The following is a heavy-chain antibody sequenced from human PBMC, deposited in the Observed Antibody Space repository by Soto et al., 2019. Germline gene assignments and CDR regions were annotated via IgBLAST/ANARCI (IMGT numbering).Heavy chain of an antibody. V-gene: IGHV3-15*01. D-gene: IGHD3-16*01. CDR3: TTDKGGYWFDP. J-gene: IGHJ5*02. CDR2: IKSKTDGGTT. CDR1: GFTFSSYA. Sequence: VQLVESGGGVVQPGRSLRLSCAASGFTFSSYAMHWVRQAPGKGLEWVGRIKSKTDGGTTDYAAPVKGRFTISRDDSKNTLYLQMNSLKTEDTAVYYCTTDKGGYWFDPWGQGTLVTVSS.